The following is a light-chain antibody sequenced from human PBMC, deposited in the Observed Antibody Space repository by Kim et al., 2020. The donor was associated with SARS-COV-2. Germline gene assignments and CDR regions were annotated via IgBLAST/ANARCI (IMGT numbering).Light chain of an antibody. J-gene: IGKJ1*01. CDR1: QILSGN. CDR3: QQYNNWPPWT. CDR2: AAL. Sequence: EVVLTQSPATVSVSLGESATLTCRASQILSGNLAWYQQRPGQAPRLLMSAALSRAPGIPARFSGSGSGTEFTLTITSLQSEDFAVYFCQQYNNWPPWTFGQGTKVDIK. V-gene: IGKV3-15*01.